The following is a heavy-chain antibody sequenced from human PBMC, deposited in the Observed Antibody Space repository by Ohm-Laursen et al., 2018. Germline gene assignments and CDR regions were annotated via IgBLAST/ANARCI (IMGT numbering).Heavy chain of an antibody. J-gene: IGHJ6*02. CDR2: ISYDGSNK. CDR3: AKDGPYYYDSSGFYYYYGMDV. V-gene: IGHV3-30*18. Sequence: SLRLSCAASGFTFSSYGMHWVRQAPGKGLEWVAVISYDGSNKYYADSVKGRFTISRDNSKNTLYLQMNSLRAEDTAVYYCAKDGPYYYDSSGFYYYYGMDVWGQGTTVTVSS. CDR1: GFTFSSYG. D-gene: IGHD3-22*01.